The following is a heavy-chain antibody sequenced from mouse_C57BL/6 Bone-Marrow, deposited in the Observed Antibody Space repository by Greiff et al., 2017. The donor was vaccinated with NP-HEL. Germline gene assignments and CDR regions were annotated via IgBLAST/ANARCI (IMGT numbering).Heavy chain of an antibody. Sequence: VQLQESGAELVRPGASVTLSCKASGYTFTDYEMHWVKQTPGHGLEWIGVIDPETGGTAYNQKFKGKATLTADKSSSTAYMELRSLTSEDSAVYYCTGGCGFDYWGQGTTLTVSS. V-gene: IGHV1-15*01. CDR1: GYTFTDYE. CDR2: IDPETGGT. J-gene: IGHJ2*01. CDR3: TGGCGFDY.